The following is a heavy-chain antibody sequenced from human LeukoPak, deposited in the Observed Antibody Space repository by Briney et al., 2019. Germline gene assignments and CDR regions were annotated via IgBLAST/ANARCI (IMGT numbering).Heavy chain of an antibody. CDR2: ITSSSGTT. CDR3: ASVRGYSSGWYASGFDP. V-gene: IGHV3-23*01. J-gene: IGHJ5*02. Sequence: GGSLRLSCAASGFTFNTYAMSWVRQAPGKGLEWVSSITSSSGTTYYADSVKGRFTISRDNSKNTLYLQMISLRAADTAVYYCASVRGYSSGWYASGFDPWGQGPLVTVSS. D-gene: IGHD6-19*01. CDR1: GFTFNTYA.